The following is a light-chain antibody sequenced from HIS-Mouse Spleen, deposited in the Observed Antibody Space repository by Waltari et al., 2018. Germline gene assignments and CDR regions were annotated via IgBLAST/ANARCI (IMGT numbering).Light chain of an antibody. CDR1: SSYVGGYNY. CDR2: DVS. Sequence: QSALTQPASVSGSPGQSITISCTGTSSYVGGYNYVSWYQQHPGKAPKLMIYDVSNRPSGVSNRCSGSTSGNTASLTISGLQAEDEADYYCSSYTSSSFNVVFGGGTKLTVL. V-gene: IGLV2-14*03. CDR3: SSYTSSSFNVV. J-gene: IGLJ2*01.